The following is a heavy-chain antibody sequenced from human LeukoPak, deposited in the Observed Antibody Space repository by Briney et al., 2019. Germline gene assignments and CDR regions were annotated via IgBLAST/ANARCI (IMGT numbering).Heavy chain of an antibody. D-gene: IGHD2-2*02. CDR2: INWNGGST. V-gene: IGHV3-20*04. CDR1: GFTLDDYG. J-gene: IGHJ6*03. Sequence: PTGGSLRLSCAASGFTLDDYGMSWVRQGPGKGMQWVSGINWNGGSTGYADSVKGRFTISRDNAKNSLYLQMKSLRAEDTALYYCAREQYQLLYGYYYMDVWGKGTTVTVSS. CDR3: AREQYQLLYGYYYMDV.